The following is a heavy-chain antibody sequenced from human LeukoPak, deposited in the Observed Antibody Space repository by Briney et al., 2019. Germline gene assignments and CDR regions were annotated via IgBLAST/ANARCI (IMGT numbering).Heavy chain of an antibody. Sequence: GSLRLSCAASGFTFSSYSMNWVRQAPGKGLEWVSYISSSSSTIYYADSVKGRFTISRDNAKNSLYLQMNSLRAEDTAVYYCASRIAVAGHDYWGQGTLVTVSS. CDR2: ISSSSSTI. CDR3: ASRIAVAGHDY. D-gene: IGHD6-19*01. V-gene: IGHV3-48*01. J-gene: IGHJ4*02. CDR1: GFTFSSYS.